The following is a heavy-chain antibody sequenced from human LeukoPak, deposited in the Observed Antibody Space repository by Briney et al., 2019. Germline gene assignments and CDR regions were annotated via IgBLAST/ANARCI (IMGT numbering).Heavy chain of an antibody. J-gene: IGHJ3*02. CDR2: IIPIFGTA. CDR3: ARAQGENLITMIVPSAFDI. V-gene: IGHV1-69*13. CDR1: GGTFSSYA. Sequence: SVKVSCKASGGTFSSYAISWVRQAPGQGLEWMGGIIPIFGTAIYAQKFQGRVTITADESTSTAYMELSSLRSEDTAVYYCARAQGENLITMIVPSAFDIWGQGTMVTVSS. D-gene: IGHD3-22*01.